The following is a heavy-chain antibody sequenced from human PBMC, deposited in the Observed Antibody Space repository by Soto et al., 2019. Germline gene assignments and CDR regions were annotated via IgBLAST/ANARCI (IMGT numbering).Heavy chain of an antibody. CDR2: IPSSSTTS. CDR1: GFTFSAYA. J-gene: IGHJ4*02. Sequence: PGGSLRLSCAASGFTFSAYAMTWVRQAPGKGLEWVSTIPSSSTTSYYADSVKGRFTISRDNSKNTLHLQMTTLRAEDTAVYFCAKRNRYYFDSWGQGSLVTVSS. CDR3: AKRNRYYFDS. V-gene: IGHV3-23*01.